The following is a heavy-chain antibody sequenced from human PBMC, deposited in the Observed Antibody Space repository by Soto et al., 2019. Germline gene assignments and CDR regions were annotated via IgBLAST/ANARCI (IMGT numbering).Heavy chain of an antibody. J-gene: IGHJ4*02. CDR1: GYTFTGYY. CDR3: ARDHGNGGPRSFDY. V-gene: IGHV1-2*02. Sequence: VSVKVSWKDSGYTFTGYYMHWVRQAPGQGLECIGWINTQAGGTSYAQRFQGRVTMTRDTSMNTAYMELSRLISDDTAVYYCARDHGNGGPRSFDYWGQGTVDTVSS. CDR2: INTQAGGT.